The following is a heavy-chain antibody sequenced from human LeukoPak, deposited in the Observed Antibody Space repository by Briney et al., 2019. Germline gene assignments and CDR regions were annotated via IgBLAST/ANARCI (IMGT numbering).Heavy chain of an antibody. V-gene: IGHV3-33*01. D-gene: IGHD3-22*01. CDR3: ARDGSSGYFPDY. Sequence: GGSLRLSCAASGFTFSSYGMHWVRQAPGKGLEWVAVIRYDGSNKYYADSVKGRFTISRDNSKNTLYLQMNSLRAEDTAVYYCARDGSSGYFPDYWGQGTLVTVSS. CDR1: GFTFSSYG. J-gene: IGHJ4*02. CDR2: IRYDGSNK.